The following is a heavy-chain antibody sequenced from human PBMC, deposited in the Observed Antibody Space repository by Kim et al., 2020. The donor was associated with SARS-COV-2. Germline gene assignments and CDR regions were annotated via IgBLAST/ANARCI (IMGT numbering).Heavy chain of an antibody. D-gene: IGHD3-10*01. CDR2: ISSSSSYI. J-gene: IGHJ6*02. V-gene: IGHV3-21*04. CDR3: ARDISGSYYTYGMDV. CDR1: GFTFSSYS. Sequence: GGSLRLSCAASGFTFSSYSMNWVRQAPGKGLEWVSSISSSSSYIYYADSVKGRFTISRDNAKNSLYLQMNSLRAEDTAVYYCARDISGSYYTYGMDVWGQGTTVTVSS.